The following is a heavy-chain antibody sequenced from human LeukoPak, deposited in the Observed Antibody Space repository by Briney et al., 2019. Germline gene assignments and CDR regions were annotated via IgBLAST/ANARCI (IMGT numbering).Heavy chain of an antibody. J-gene: IGHJ5*02. D-gene: IGHD1-1*01. CDR2: IRYDGSNK. V-gene: IGHV3-30*02. CDR1: GFTFSSYG. Sequence: GGSLRLSCAASGFTFSSYGMHWVRQAPGKGLEWVAFIRYDGSNKYYADSVKGRFTISRDNSKNTLYLQMNSLRAEDTAVYYCAKDLLKLERRSGWFDPWGQGTLVTVSS. CDR3: AKDLLKLERRSGWFDP.